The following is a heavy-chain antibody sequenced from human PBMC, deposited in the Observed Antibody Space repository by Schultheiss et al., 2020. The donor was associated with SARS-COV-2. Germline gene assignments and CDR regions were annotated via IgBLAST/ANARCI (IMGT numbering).Heavy chain of an antibody. V-gene: IGHV4-31*03. CDR2: IYHSGST. CDR3: ARRRVLRAGLDY. J-gene: IGHJ4*02. CDR1: GGSISSGGYY. D-gene: IGHD3-10*01. Sequence: SETLSLTCTVSGGSISSGGYYWSWIRQHPGKGLEWIGEIYHSGSTYYNPSLKSRVTISVDTSKNQFSLKLSSVTAADTAVYYCARRRVLRAGLDYWGQGTLVTVSS.